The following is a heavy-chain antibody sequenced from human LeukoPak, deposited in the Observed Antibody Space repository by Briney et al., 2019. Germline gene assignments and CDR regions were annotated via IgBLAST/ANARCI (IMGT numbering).Heavy chain of an antibody. CDR1: GYAFASYW. Sequence: PGESLKISCRVFGYAFASYWIGWVRQMPGKGLEWMGIIYPGDSDTRYSPSFQGQVTISADKSISTAYLQWSSLKASDTAMYYCARQDGYDILTGFDYWGQGTLVTVSS. CDR3: ARQDGYDILTGFDY. V-gene: IGHV5-51*01. J-gene: IGHJ4*02. D-gene: IGHD3-9*01. CDR2: IYPGDSDT.